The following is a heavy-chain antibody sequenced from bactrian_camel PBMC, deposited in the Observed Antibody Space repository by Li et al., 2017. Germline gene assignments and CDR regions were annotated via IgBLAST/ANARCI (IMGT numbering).Heavy chain of an antibody. CDR1: GYTLPMN. CDR3: AARGPYCYTKLSVADFTY. D-gene: IGHD2*01. CDR2: IATGSGNT. J-gene: IGHJ6*01. V-gene: IGHV3S40*01. Sequence: VQLVESGGGSVQAGGSLRLSCVASGYTLPMNMGWFRRLPGQEREGVARIATGSGNTYYADSVKGRFTISQDNAKNTVYLQMNSLKPEDTAMYYCAARGPYCYTKLSVADFTYWGQGTQVTVS.